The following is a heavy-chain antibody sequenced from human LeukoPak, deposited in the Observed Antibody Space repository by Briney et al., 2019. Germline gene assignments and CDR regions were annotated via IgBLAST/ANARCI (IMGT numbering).Heavy chain of an antibody. V-gene: IGHV3-48*04. CDR2: ISSSSSAK. CDR1: GFSFSIYS. CDR3: AREAAGTWFLDY. D-gene: IGHD6-13*01. Sequence: GGFLRLSCAASGFSFSIYSMNWVRQAPGKGLEWVSSISSSSSAKYYADSVKGRFTISRDNAKNSLYLQMNSLRAEDTAVYYCAREAAGTWFLDYWGQGTLVTVSS. J-gene: IGHJ4*02.